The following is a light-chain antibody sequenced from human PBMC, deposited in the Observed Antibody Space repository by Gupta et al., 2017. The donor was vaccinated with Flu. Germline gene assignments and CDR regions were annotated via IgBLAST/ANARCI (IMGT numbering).Light chain of an antibody. CDR3: QQYGSSRT. V-gene: IGKV3-20*01. CDR1: QSVSSSY. CDR2: GAS. J-gene: IGKJ1*01. Sequence: EIVLTQSPGTLSLSPGERATLSCRASQSVSSSYLAWYQQKPGQAPRLLIYGASSRATGIPDRFSGSGYGTDFTLTISRLEPEDFAVYYCQQYGSSRTFGQGTXVEIK.